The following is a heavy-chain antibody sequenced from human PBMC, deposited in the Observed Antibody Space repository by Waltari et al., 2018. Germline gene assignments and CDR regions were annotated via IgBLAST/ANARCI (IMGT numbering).Heavy chain of an antibody. CDR1: GGSISSSSYY. V-gene: IGHV4-39*07. J-gene: IGHJ6*02. D-gene: IGHD3-10*01. CDR3: ARDPYYYGSGRPKQHPYYYYYYGMDV. CDR2: IYYSGRT. Sequence: QLQLQESGPGLVKPSETLSLTCTVSGGSISSSSYYWGWIRQPPGKALEWIGSIYYSGRTYDTPSLKSRVTVSVDTSKDQFSRKLSSVTAADTAVYYCARDPYYYGSGRPKQHPYYYYYYGMDVWGQGTTVTVSS.